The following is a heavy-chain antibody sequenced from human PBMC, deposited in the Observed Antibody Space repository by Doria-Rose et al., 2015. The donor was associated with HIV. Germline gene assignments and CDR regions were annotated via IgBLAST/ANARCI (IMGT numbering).Heavy chain of an antibody. V-gene: IGHV2-26*01. J-gene: IGHJ4*02. CDR1: GVSLSSPGMG. CDR2: IFSYDER. CDR3: ARIKSSRWYHKYYFDF. Sequence: SGPVLVKPTETLTLTCTVSGVSLSSPGMGVSWIRQPPGKALEWLANIFSYDERSYKTYLKSRLTISRVTSKSQVVLTMTDSDPVDTATYYCARIKSSRWYHKYYFDFWGQGTLVIVSA. D-gene: IGHD6-13*01.